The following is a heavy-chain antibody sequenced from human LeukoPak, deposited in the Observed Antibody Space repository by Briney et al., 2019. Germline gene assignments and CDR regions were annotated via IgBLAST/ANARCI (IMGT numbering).Heavy chain of an antibody. CDR3: AKDGIRYYYDSSGYYGDY. CDR2: ISYEGSNE. Sequence: PGGSLRLSCAASGFTFTTYSMNWVRQAPGKGLEWVAVISYEGSNEYYADSVKGRFTISRDNSKNTLYLQMTSLRAEDTAVYYYAKDGIRYYYDSSGYYGDYWGQGTLVTVSS. J-gene: IGHJ4*02. D-gene: IGHD3-22*01. CDR1: GFTFTTYS. V-gene: IGHV3-30*18.